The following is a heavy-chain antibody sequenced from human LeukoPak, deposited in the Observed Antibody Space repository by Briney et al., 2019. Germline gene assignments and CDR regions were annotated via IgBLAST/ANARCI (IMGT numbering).Heavy chain of an antibody. D-gene: IGHD2-15*01. CDR1: GLTLSSLW. CDR2: IRQDGREE. CDR3: AGGQGWHFDL. J-gene: IGHJ2*01. Sequence: GGSLRLSCAASGLTLSSLWMSWFRQAPGKGLEWVADIRQDGREEHYVASAKGRFSISRDSTSLFLQMNSLRAEDTAVYYCAGGQGWHFDLWGRGTLITVSS. V-gene: IGHV3-7*01.